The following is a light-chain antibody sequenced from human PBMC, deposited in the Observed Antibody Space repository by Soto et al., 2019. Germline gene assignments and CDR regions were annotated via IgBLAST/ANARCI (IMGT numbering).Light chain of an antibody. V-gene: IGKV3-20*01. Sequence: EIVLTQSPGTLSLSPGERATLSCRASQSVSSNYLAWYQQKPGQAPRLLIYGASSRATGIPDRFSGSGSGTDFTLTISRLEPEDFAVYACQQYGSLPWTFCQGTKVEIK. CDR2: GAS. CDR1: QSVSSNY. J-gene: IGKJ1*01. CDR3: QQYGSLPWT.